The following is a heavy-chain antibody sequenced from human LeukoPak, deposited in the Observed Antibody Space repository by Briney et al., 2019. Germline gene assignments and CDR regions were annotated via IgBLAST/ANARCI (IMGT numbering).Heavy chain of an antibody. V-gene: IGHV3-30*03. J-gene: IGHJ6*03. Sequence: PGRSLRLSRAASGFTFSSYGMHWVRQAPGKGLEWVAVISYDGSNKYYADSVKGRFTISRDNSKNTLSLQMNSLRAEDTAVYYCARDRLLEDRDYHYYYYMDVWGIGTTVTVSS. CDR1: GFTFSSYG. D-gene: IGHD1-1*01. CDR2: ISYDGSNK. CDR3: ARDRLLEDRDYHYYYYMDV.